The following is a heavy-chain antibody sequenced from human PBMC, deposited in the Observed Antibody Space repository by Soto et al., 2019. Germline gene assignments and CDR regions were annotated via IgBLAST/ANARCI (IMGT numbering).Heavy chain of an antibody. J-gene: IGHJ4*02. CDR1: GFTFSSYG. CDR3: ARDGGGNSHFDY. Sequence: QVQLVESGGGVVQPGRFLRLSCAASGFTFSSYGMHWVRQAPGKGLEWVAVIWYDGSNKYYADSVKGRFTISRDNSKNTLYLQMNSLRAEDTAVYYCARDGGGNSHFDYWGQGTLVTVSS. V-gene: IGHV3-33*01. CDR2: IWYDGSNK. D-gene: IGHD1-26*01.